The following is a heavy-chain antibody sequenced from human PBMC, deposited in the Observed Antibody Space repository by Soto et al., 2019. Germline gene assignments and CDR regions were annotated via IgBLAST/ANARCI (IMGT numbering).Heavy chain of an antibody. V-gene: IGHV1-2*02. J-gene: IGHJ5*02. CDR1: GYTFTGYY. CDR2: INPNSGGT. Sequence: ASVKVSCKASGYTFTGYYMHWVRQAPGQGLEWMAWINPNSGGTNYAQKFQGRVTMTRDTSISTAYMELSRLSSDDTAVYYCARGGPSQAARSDWFDPWGQGTLVTVSS. D-gene: IGHD6-6*01. CDR3: ARGGPSQAARSDWFDP.